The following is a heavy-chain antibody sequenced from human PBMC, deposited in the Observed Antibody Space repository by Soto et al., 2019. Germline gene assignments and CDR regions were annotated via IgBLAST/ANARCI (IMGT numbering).Heavy chain of an antibody. CDR3: ARVPVEMATIGYYYSYGVDV. D-gene: IGHD5-12*01. J-gene: IGHJ6*02. Sequence: GESLKISCKGSGYSFTSYWIGWVRQIPGKGLECMGIIYPGDSDTRYSPSFQGQVTISADKSISTAYLQWSSLKASDTALYYCARVPVEMATIGYYYSYGVDVWGQGTTVTVSS. V-gene: IGHV5-51*01. CDR1: GYSFTSYW. CDR2: IYPGDSDT.